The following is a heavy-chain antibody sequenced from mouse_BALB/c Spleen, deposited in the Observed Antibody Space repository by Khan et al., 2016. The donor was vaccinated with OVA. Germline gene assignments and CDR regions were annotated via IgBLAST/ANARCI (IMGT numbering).Heavy chain of an antibody. Sequence: QVQLKQPGAELVKPGASVKLSCKASGYTFTSYYMYWVKQRPGQGLVWIGEINPSHGGTNFIEKFKRKATLSVDNSSSTAYMQLSSLTSKDSAVYCCTRCGYGWFAYWGHGTLVTVSA. V-gene: IGHV1S81*02. CDR1: GYTFTSYY. J-gene: IGHJ3*01. CDR2: INPSHGGT. CDR3: TRCGYGWFAY. D-gene: IGHD2-14*01.